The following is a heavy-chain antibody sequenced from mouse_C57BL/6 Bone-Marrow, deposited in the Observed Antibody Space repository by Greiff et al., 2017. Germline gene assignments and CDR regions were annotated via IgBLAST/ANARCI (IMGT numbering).Heavy chain of an antibody. CDR2: INPNNGGT. CDR3: ARGDYGSSYGYYAMDY. J-gene: IGHJ4*01. V-gene: IGHV1-22*01. Sequence: VHVKQSGPELVKPGASVTMSCKASGYTFTDYNMHWVKQSPGKSLEWIGYINPNNGGTSYNQKFKGKATLTVNKSSSTAYMELRSLTSEDSAVYYWARGDYGSSYGYYAMDYWGQGTSVTVSS. CDR1: GYTFTDYN. D-gene: IGHD1-1*01.